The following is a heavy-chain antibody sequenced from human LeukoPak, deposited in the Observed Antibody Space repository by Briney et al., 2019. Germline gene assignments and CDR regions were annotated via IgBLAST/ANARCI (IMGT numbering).Heavy chain of an antibody. CDR1: GLTLRRYW. J-gene: IGHJ4*02. Sequence: GGSLRLSCAASGLTLRRYWMRWVRHAPGKGLGWVSRISSDRSTTSYANSVKHRFTSSRDNAKNTLYLKKNRLGAEDTAVYYCTRGYSTTWTYGDYWGQGTLVTVSS. D-gene: IGHD6-13*01. CDR3: TRGYSTTWTYGDY. CDR2: ISSDRSTT. V-gene: IGHV3-74*03.